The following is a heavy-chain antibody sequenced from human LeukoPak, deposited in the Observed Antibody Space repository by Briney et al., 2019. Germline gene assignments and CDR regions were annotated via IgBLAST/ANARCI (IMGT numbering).Heavy chain of an antibody. CDR3: ARDRDGVLRFLEWTPPGDY. CDR1: GXTFXXYX. V-gene: IGHV1-46*01. D-gene: IGHD3-3*01. CDR2: XXXXGGST. Sequence: KVSCKASGXTFXXYXXHWVRQXPGQGLEXXGXXXXXGGSTSYAQKFQGRVTMTRDTSTSTVYMELSSLRSEDTAVYYCARDRDGVLRFLEWTPPGDYWGQGTLVTVSS. J-gene: IGHJ4*02.